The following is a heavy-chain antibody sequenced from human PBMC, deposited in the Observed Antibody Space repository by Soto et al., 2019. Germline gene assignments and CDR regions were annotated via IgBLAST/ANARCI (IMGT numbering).Heavy chain of an antibody. D-gene: IGHD2-2*01. CDR1: GYTFTSYA. Sequence: ASVKVSCKASGYTFTSYAMHWVRQAPGQRLEWMGWINAGNGNTKYSQKFQGRVTITRDTSASTAYMELSSLRSEDTAVYYCARDLRDIVVVPGAFDIWGQGTMVTVS. CDR3: ARDLRDIVVVPGAFDI. CDR2: INAGNGNT. J-gene: IGHJ3*02. V-gene: IGHV1-3*01.